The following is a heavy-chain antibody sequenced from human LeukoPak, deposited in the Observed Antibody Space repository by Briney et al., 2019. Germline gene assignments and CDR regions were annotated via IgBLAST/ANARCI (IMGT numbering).Heavy chain of an antibody. CDR3: AKNLFLQLERRGHFDY. D-gene: IGHD1-1*01. Sequence: GGSLRLSCAASGFTFSSYAMHWVRQAPGKGLEWVAVISYDGSNKYYADSVKGRFTISRDNSKNTLYLQMNSLRAEDTAVYYCAKNLFLQLERRGHFDYWGQGTLVTVSS. CDR1: GFTFSSYA. J-gene: IGHJ4*02. CDR2: ISYDGSNK. V-gene: IGHV3-30-3*02.